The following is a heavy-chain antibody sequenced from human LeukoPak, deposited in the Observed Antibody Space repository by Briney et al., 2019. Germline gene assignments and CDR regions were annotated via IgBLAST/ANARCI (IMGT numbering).Heavy chain of an antibody. J-gene: IGHJ4*02. CDR3: ANCYRAAAGTT. D-gene: IGHD6-13*01. V-gene: IGHV3-23*01. CDR1: GFTFSSYA. Sequence: GGSLRLSCAASGFTFSSYAMSWVRQAPGKGLEWVSAISGGGGSTYYADSVRGRFTISRDNSKNTLYLQMNSLKAEDTAVYYCANCYRAAAGTTWGQGTLVTVSS. CDR2: ISGGGGST.